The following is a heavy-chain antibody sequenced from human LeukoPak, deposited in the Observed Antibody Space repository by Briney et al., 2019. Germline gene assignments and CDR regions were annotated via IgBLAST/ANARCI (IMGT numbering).Heavy chain of an antibody. CDR3: ARRIDYYDSSGYADYYFDY. D-gene: IGHD3-22*01. CDR1: GGTFSSYA. V-gene: IGHV1-69*04. CDR2: IIPILGIA. J-gene: IGHJ4*02. Sequence: SVKVSCKASGGTFSSYAISWVRQAPGQGLEWMGRIIPILGIANYAQKFQGRVTITADKSTSTAYMELSSLKASDTVMYYCARRIDYYDSSGYADYYFDYWGQGTLVTVSS.